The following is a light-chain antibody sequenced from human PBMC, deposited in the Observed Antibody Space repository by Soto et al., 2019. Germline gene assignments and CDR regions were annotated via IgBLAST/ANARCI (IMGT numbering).Light chain of an antibody. V-gene: IGKV3-20*01. CDR1: QSVSSSY. J-gene: IGKJ1*01. CDR3: QQYGSSWWT. Sequence: EIVLTQSPGTLSLSPGERATLSCRASQSVSSSYLAWYQQNPGQAPRLLIYGASSRATGIPDRFSGSGSGTDFPLTISRLEPEDFAVYYCQQYGSSWWTFGQGTKVDIK. CDR2: GAS.